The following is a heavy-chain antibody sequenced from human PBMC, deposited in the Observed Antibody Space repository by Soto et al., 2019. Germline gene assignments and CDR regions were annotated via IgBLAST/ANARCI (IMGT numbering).Heavy chain of an antibody. CDR3: ASGGFYGDYPFDY. D-gene: IGHD4-17*01. V-gene: IGHV3-7*01. CDR2: IKQDGSEK. Sequence: SLRLSCAASGFTFSSYWMSWVRQAPGKGLEWVANIKQDGSEKYYVDSVKGRFTISRDNAKNSLYLQMNSLRAEDTAVYYCASGGFYGDYPFDYWGQGTLVTVSS. J-gene: IGHJ4*02. CDR1: GFTFSSYW.